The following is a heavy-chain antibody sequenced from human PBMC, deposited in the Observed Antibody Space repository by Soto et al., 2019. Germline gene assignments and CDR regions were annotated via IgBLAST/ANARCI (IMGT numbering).Heavy chain of an antibody. D-gene: IGHD6-25*01. CDR1: GDSVSSNSAA. V-gene: IGHV6-1*01. CDR2: TYYKSKWYN. J-gene: IGHJ4*02. CDR3: ARGDQRLLY. Sequence: SQTLSLTCAISGDSVSSNSAAWNWIRQSPSGGLQWLGRTYYKSKWYNNYAVSVKGRITINPDISKNQFSLQLNSVTPEDTAVYYCARGDQRLLYWGQGTLVTVSS.